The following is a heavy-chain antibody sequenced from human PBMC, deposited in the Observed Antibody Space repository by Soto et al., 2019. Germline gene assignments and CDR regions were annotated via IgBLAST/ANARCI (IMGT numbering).Heavy chain of an antibody. CDR1: GGSISGYY. Sequence: PSETLSLTCTVSGGSISGYYWSWLRQPPGKGLEWIGEIYHSGSTNYNPSLKSRVTISVDKSKNQFSLKLNSVTAADTAVYYCARVSGSYYYGMDVWGQGTTVTVSS. CDR2: IYHSGST. V-gene: IGHV4-59*12. J-gene: IGHJ6*02. CDR3: ARVSGSYYYGMDV.